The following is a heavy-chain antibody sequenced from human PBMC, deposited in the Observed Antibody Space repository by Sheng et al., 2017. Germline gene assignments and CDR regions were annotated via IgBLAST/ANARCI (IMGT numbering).Heavy chain of an antibody. CDR3: AKTDCSGGSCYPYYYYYYGMDV. V-gene: IGHV3-23*04. D-gene: IGHD2-15*01. Sequence: VQLVESGGTVVKPGESLRLSCVASGFSFDDSAMTWVRQAPGKGPEWVSTISGGGGVAYYADSVKGRFTVSRDNSKNTLYLQMNSLRAEDTAVYYCAKTDCSGGSCYPYYYYYYGMDVWGQGP. CDR1: GFSFDDSA. J-gene: IGHJ6*02. CDR2: ISGGGGVA.